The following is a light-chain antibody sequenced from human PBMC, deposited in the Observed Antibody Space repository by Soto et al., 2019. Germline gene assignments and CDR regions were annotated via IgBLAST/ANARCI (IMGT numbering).Light chain of an antibody. Sequence: NFMLTQPHSVSESPGKTVTISCTGSSGSIASNYVQWYQQRPGSAPTTVIYEDNQRPSGVPDRFSGSIDSSSNSASLTISGLKTEDEADYYCQSYDSSNLGFGGGTKLTVL. CDR2: EDN. J-gene: IGLJ2*01. CDR1: SGSIASNY. V-gene: IGLV6-57*02. CDR3: QSYDSSNLG.